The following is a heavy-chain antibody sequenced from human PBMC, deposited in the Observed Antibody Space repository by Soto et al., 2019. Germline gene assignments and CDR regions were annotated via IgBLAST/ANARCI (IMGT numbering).Heavy chain of an antibody. CDR3: AREGSPAVAVEEGYYYYGMDV. CDR2: ISYDGSNK. Sequence: QVQLVESGGGVVQPGRSLRLSCAASGFTFSSYAMHWVRQAPGKGLEWVAVISYDGSNKYYADSVKGRFTISRDNSKNTLYLQMNSLRAEDTAVYYCAREGSPAVAVEEGYYYYGMDVWGQGTTVTVSS. CDR1: GFTFSSYA. V-gene: IGHV3-30-3*01. J-gene: IGHJ6*02. D-gene: IGHD6-19*01.